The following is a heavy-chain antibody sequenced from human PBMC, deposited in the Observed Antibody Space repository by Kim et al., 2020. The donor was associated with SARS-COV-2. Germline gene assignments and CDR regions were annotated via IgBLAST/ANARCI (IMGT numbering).Heavy chain of an antibody. CDR1: GYTFTSYD. CDR2: MNPNSGNT. CDR3: ARDPVQRQGDYYYYMDV. V-gene: IGHV1-8*01. J-gene: IGHJ6*03. Sequence: ASVKVSCKASGYTFTSYDINWVRQATGQGLEWMGWMNPNSGNTGYAQKFQGRVTMTRNTSISTAYMELSSLRSEDTAVYYCARDPVQRQGDYYYYMDVWGKGTTVTVSS. D-gene: IGHD6-25*01.